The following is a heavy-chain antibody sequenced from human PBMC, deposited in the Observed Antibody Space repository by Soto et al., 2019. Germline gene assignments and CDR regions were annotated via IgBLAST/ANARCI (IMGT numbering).Heavy chain of an antibody. Sequence: GGSLRLSCAASGFTFSSYAMSWVRQAPGKGLEWVSSIDNSGGGTYYADSVKGRSTISRDNSKNTMSLQLNSLRAEDTAVYYCAKDSRRSSGWWYFDYWGQGTLVTVSS. V-gene: IGHV3-23*01. CDR2: IDNSGGGT. CDR3: AKDSRRSSGWWYFDY. D-gene: IGHD6-19*01. J-gene: IGHJ4*02. CDR1: GFTFSSYA.